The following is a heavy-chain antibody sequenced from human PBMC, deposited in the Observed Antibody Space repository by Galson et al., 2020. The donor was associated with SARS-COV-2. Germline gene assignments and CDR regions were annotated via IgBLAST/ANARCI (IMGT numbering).Heavy chain of an antibody. J-gene: IGHJ5*02. CDR3: SIVGGNDGWNWFDP. V-gene: IGHV4-59*01. D-gene: IGHD1-1*01. CDR1: GGSMSKYY. Sequence: SQTLSLTSSVSGGSMSKYYWSWIRQYPGKGLEWIGNIYYSGGTKYNPSLKSRVSMSVDTSENQFSLKLNSVTAADTAVYYCSIVGGNDGWNWFDPWGQGTLVTGSS. CDR2: IYYSGGT.